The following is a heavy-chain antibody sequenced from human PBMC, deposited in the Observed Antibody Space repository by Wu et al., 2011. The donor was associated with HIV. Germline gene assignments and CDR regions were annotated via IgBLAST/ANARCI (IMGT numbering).Heavy chain of an antibody. J-gene: IGHJ4*02. D-gene: IGHD3-10*01. CDR1: GYTFSNYY. CDR2: INPSGGST. V-gene: IGHV1-46*01. Sequence: QVQLVQSGAEVKKPGASVKVSCKASGYTFSNYYMHWVRQAPGQGLEWMGIINPSGGSTNYAQRFQGRVTMTRDTSTSTVYMELSSLRSEDTAVYYCALRTRAGSGSDYWGPGNPGHRLL. CDR3: ALRTRAGSGSDY.